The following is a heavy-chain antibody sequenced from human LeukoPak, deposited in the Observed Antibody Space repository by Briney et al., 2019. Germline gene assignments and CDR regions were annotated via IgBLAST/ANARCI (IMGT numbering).Heavy chain of an antibody. Sequence: GASVKVSCKASGYTFTGSYMDWVRQAPGQGLEWMGRINPNSGGTNYVQKFQGRVTMTRDTSITTAYMELSRLRSDDTAVYYCASGYSSSSGLDYWGQGTLVTVSS. CDR1: GYTFTGSY. J-gene: IGHJ4*02. D-gene: IGHD6-6*01. V-gene: IGHV1-2*06. CDR2: INPNSGGT. CDR3: ASGYSSSSGLDY.